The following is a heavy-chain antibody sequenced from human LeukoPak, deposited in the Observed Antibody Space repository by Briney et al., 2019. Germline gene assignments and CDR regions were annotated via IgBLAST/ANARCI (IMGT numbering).Heavy chain of an antibody. CDR3: AKSGPNYYYYYGMDV. J-gene: IGHJ6*02. CDR1: GFTFSTYG. Sequence: PGGSLRLSCAASGFTFSTYGMHWVRQAPGKGLEWVAVLSYDGSNEYYADSVKGRFTISRDNSKNTLYLQMNSLKLEDTAVYYCAKSGPNYYYYYGMDVWGQGTTVTVSS. CDR2: LSYDGSNE. D-gene: IGHD2-15*01. V-gene: IGHV3-30*18.